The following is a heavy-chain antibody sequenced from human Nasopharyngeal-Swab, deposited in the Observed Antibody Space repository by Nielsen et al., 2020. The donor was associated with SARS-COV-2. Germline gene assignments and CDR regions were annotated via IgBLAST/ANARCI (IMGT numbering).Heavy chain of an antibody. CDR1: GFSVSTYW. V-gene: IGHV3-7*01. CDR3: ARDPGPADYDFWSGYPGGMDV. Sequence: GGSLRLSCAASGFSVSTYWMTWVRQDPGRGLERIANIKEDGSETYYVDSVKGRFTISRDNAKNSLYLQMNSLRAEDTAVYYCARDPGPADYDFWSGYPGGMDVWGQGTTVTVSS. D-gene: IGHD3-3*01. CDR2: IKEDGSET. J-gene: IGHJ6*02.